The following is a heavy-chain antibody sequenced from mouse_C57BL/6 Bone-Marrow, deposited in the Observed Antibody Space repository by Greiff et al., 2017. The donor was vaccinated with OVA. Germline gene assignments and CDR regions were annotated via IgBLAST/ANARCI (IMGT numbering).Heavy chain of an antibody. Sequence: EVQLVESGGGLVKPGGSLKLSCAASGFTFSSYAMSWVRQTPEKRLAWVATISAGGSYTYYPDNVKGRFTISRDNAKNNLYLQMSHLKSEDTAMYYCARDYSNFAWFAYWGQGTLVTVSA. CDR2: ISAGGSYT. V-gene: IGHV5-4*01. D-gene: IGHD2-5*01. CDR3: ARDYSNFAWFAY. CDR1: GFTFSSYA. J-gene: IGHJ3*01.